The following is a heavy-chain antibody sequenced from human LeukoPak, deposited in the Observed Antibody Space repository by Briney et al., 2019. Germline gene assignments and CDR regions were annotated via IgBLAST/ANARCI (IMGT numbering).Heavy chain of an antibody. CDR2: INWNGGST. J-gene: IGHJ4*02. V-gene: IGHV3-20*04. CDR3: AKNFWNYGIFDY. D-gene: IGHD1-7*01. Sequence: PGGSLRLSCAASGFTFDDYGMSWVRQAPGKGLEWVSGINWNGGSTGYADSVKGRFTISRDNAKNSVYLQMSSLRAEDTAIYYCAKNFWNYGIFDYWGQGTLVTVSS. CDR1: GFTFDDYG.